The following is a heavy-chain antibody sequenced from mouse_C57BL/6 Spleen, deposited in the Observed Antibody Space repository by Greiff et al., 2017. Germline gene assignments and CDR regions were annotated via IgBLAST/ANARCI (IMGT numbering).Heavy chain of an antibody. CDR3: AMTTVVAFDY. Sequence: VKLMESGPELVKPGASVKISCKASGYAFSSSWMNWVKQRPGKGLEWIGRIYPGDGDTNYNGTFKGKATLTADKSSSTAYMQLSSLTSEDSAVYFCAMTTVVAFDYWGQGTTLTVSS. J-gene: IGHJ2*01. CDR2: IYPGDGDT. CDR1: GYAFSSSW. D-gene: IGHD1-1*01. V-gene: IGHV1-82*01.